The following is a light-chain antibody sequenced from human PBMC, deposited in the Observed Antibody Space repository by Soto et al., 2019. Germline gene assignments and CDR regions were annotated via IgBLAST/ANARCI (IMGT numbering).Light chain of an antibody. J-gene: IGKJ4*01. CDR1: QDIGNY. CDR2: DAS. Sequence: DILLTQSPSSLSASVGDSVTITCQASQDIGNYLSWYQQKLGKAPKLLIYDASNLETGVPSKFSGSGSGPAFTFTTSRLQPEDFATYYCQQYGNLPLTFGGGTKVEIK. V-gene: IGKV1-33*01. CDR3: QQYGNLPLT.